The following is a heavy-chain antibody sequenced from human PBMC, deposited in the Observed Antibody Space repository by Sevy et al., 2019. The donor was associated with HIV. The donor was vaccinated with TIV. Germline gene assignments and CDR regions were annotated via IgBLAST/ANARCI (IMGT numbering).Heavy chain of an antibody. Sequence: GGFLRLSCAASGFTFDDYAMHWVRQAPGKGLEWVSGISWNSGSIGYADSVKGRFTISRDNAKNSLYLQMNSLRAEDSALYYCAKGIVRATKAGIFDYWGQGTLVTVSS. D-gene: IGHD1-26*01. CDR1: GFTFDDYA. CDR3: AKGIVRATKAGIFDY. J-gene: IGHJ4*02. V-gene: IGHV3-9*01. CDR2: ISWNSGSI.